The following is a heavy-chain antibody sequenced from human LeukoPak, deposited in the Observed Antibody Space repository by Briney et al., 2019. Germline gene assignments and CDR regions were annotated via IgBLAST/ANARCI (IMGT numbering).Heavy chain of an antibody. Sequence: ASVKVSCKASGYTFTSYYMHWVRQAPGQGLEWMGIINPSGGSTSYAQKFQGRVTMTRDTSTSTVYMELSSLRSEDTAVYYCAREPIAAAGPPPFDPWGQGTLVTVPS. V-gene: IGHV1-46*01. CDR2: INPSGGST. CDR1: GYTFTSYY. D-gene: IGHD6-13*01. J-gene: IGHJ5*02. CDR3: AREPIAAAGPPPFDP.